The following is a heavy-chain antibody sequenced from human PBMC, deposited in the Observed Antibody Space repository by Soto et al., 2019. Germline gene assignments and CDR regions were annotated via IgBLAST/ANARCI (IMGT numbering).Heavy chain of an antibody. CDR2: IYHGGNT. CDR1: SGSISSSDW. CDR3: ARERYYGSRDGGWFDP. Sequence: QVKLQESGPGLVKPSGTLSLTCAVSSGSISSSDWWRWVRQPPGKGLEWIGQIYHGGNTNYNSSLKSRVTISVDKSKNQFSLILSSVTAADTAVYYCARERYYGSRDGGWFDPWGQGTLVTVSS. J-gene: IGHJ5*02. V-gene: IGHV4-4*02. D-gene: IGHD3-10*01.